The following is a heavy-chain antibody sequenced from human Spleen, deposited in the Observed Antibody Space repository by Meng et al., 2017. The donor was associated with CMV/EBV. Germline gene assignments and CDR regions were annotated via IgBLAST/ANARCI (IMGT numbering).Heavy chain of an antibody. V-gene: IGHV1-69*10. CDR3: ARESVIFGVVAKKTRALDY. CDR1: FSSYA. D-gene: IGHD3-3*01. J-gene: IGHJ4*02. CDR2: IIPILGIA. Sequence: FSSYAISWVRRAPGQGLEWMGGIIPILGIANYAQKFKGRVTITADKSTSTAYMELSSLRSEDTAVHYCARESVIFGVVAKKTRALDYWGQGTLVTVSS.